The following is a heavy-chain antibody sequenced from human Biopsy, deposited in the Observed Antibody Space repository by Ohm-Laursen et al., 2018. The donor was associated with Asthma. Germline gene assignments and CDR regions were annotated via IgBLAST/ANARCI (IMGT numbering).Heavy chain of an antibody. Sequence: SLRLSCSASGFTFSSYAMHWVRQAPGKGLEWVAVISYDGSNKYYADSVKGRFTISRDNSKTTLYLQMNSLRAEDTAVYYCARDAWELQKPYAYYFDYWGQGTLVTVSS. V-gene: IGHV3-30-3*01. J-gene: IGHJ4*02. CDR2: ISYDGSNK. D-gene: IGHD1-26*01. CDR1: GFTFSSYA. CDR3: ARDAWELQKPYAYYFDY.